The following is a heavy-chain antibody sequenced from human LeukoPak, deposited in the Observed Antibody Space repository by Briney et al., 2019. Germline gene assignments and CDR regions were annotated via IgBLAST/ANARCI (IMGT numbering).Heavy chain of an antibody. Sequence: GGSLRLSCAASGFTFSSYGMYWVRQAPGKGLEWVAIISYDGSNEYYADSVKGRFTISRDNSKNTLYLQMNSLRAEDTAVYYCARRAGAYSHPYDYWGQGTLVTVSS. CDR3: ARRAGAYSHPYDY. CDR2: ISYDGSNE. CDR1: GFTFSSYG. D-gene: IGHD4/OR15-4a*01. V-gene: IGHV3-30*12. J-gene: IGHJ4*02.